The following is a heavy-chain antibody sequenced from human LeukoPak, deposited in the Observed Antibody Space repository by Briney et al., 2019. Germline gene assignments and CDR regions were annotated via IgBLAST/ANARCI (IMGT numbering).Heavy chain of an antibody. CDR2: ISSSSSYT. D-gene: IGHD3-10*01. CDR3: ASEDYGSGTPYGMDV. CDR1: GFTFSDYY. Sequence: GGSLRLSCAASGFTFSDYYMHWIRQAPGKGLEWVSYISSSSSYTNYADSVKGRFTISRDNAKNSLYLQMNSLRAEDTAVYYCASEDYGSGTPYGMDVWGKGTTVTVSS. J-gene: IGHJ6*04. V-gene: IGHV3-11*06.